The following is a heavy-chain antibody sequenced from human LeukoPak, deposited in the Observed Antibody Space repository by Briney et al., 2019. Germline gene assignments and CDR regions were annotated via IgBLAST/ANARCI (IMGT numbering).Heavy chain of an antibody. J-gene: IGHJ4*02. CDR1: GGSISSDF. CDR2: IYHTGST. Sequence: TSETLSLTCTVSGGSISSDFWSWIRQTPGKGLEWIGTIYHTGSTYYGPTLKSRVSISVDTSKNQFSLKLTSVTAADTAIYYCATLAYDNSGSYYFDSWGQGTQVTVSS. V-gene: IGHV4-59*04. CDR3: ATLAYDNSGSYYFDS. D-gene: IGHD3-10*01.